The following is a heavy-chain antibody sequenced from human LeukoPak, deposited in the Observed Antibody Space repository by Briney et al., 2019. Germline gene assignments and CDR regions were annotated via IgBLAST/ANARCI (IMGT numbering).Heavy chain of an antibody. Sequence: GGSLRLSCATSGFTFSSYSMNWVRQAPGKGLEWVAFIRYDGSIKYYADSVKDRLTMSRDNSKNTLYLQMNGLRVEDTAVYYCAKGSAYYFDYWGQGTLVTVSS. CDR1: GFTFSSYS. CDR3: AKGSAYYFDY. V-gene: IGHV3-30*02. J-gene: IGHJ4*02. CDR2: IRYDGSIK.